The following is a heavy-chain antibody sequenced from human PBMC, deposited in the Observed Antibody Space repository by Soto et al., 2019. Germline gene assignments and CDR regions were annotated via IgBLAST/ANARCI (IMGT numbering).Heavy chain of an antibody. V-gene: IGHV3-48*03. Sequence: SGGSLRLSCEVSGFIFSEYEFNWVRQAPGKGLEWVSYIGKNGRDIYDADSVKGRFTISRDDDKSTLYLEMNSLRAEDTAVYYCGRPPGPMYYAMDAWGQGTMATVSS. D-gene: IGHD3-3*01. J-gene: IGHJ6*02. CDR2: IGKNGRDI. CDR1: GFIFSEYE. CDR3: GRPPGPMYYAMDA.